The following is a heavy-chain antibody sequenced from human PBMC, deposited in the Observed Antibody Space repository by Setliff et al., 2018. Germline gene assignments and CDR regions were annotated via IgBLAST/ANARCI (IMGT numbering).Heavy chain of an antibody. CDR3: FGAGTCSY. Sequence: QSGGSLRLSCGASGFTYNNDWVSWVRQAPGKGLEWLASINPDGSEKYYVDSVKGRFTISRDNAKNSLSLQMNSLRTEDTAVYYCFGAGTCSYWGQGTLVTVSS. CDR1: GFTYNNDW. J-gene: IGHJ4*02. CDR2: INPDGSEK. D-gene: IGHD3-10*01. V-gene: IGHV3-7*01.